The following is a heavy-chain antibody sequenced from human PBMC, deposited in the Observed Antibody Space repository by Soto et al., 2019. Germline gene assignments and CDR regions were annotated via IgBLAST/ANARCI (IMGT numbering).Heavy chain of an antibody. J-gene: IGHJ4*01. CDR2: GLRHEFV. Sequence: QMHLQESGPGLVKPSETLSLTCTVSGGSISDHYLSWTRQPPGKGLEWIGYGLRHEFVGTNPSLTSRVTISVDTSKKQFSLRLNSVTAADTAVYYCVAEPDHAKSAYWGQGTLVTVSS. CDR3: VAEPDHAKSAY. CDR1: GGSISDHY. V-gene: IGHV4-59*11.